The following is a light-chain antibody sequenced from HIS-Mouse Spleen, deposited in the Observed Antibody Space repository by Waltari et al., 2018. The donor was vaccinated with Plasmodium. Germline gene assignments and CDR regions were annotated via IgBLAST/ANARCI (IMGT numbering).Light chain of an antibody. CDR2: EGS. J-gene: IGLJ3*02. CDR3: CSYAGSSTWV. Sequence: QSALTQPASVSGSPGQSITISCTGTSSAVWRYNLVSWYQQHPGKAPKLMIYEGSKRPSGVSNRFSGSKSGNTASLTISGLQAEDEADYYCCSYAGSSTWVFGGGTKLTVL. CDR1: SSAVWRYNL. V-gene: IGLV2-23*01.